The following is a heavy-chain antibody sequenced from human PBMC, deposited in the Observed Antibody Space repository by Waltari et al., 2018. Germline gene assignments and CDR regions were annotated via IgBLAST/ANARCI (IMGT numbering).Heavy chain of an antibody. CDR3: ATYDSSGYFFAY. V-gene: IGHV4-31*01. J-gene: IGHJ4*02. CDR2: IYYSGST. CDR1: GGAISSGGYY. Sequence: QVQLQESGPGLVKPSQTLSLTCTVSGGAISSGGYYWRWIRQYPGKGLEWLGYIYYSGSTYYNPALKMLVTISVDTSKSQFSLKLSSVTAADTAVYYCATYDSSGYFFAYWGQGTLVTVSS. D-gene: IGHD3-22*01.